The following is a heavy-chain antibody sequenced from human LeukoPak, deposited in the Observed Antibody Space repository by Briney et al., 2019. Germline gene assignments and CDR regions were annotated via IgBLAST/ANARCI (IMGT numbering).Heavy chain of an antibody. CDR1: GFTFSSYS. CDR3: ASLPLLSPWDY. D-gene: IGHD3-10*01. Sequence: GGSLRLSCAAPGFTFSSYSLTWVRQAQGKGLEWVSSISSSSSYIYYADSVKGRFTISRDNAKNSLYLQMNSLRAEDTAAYYCASLPLLSPWDYWGQGTLVTVSS. J-gene: IGHJ4*02. V-gene: IGHV3-21*01. CDR2: ISSSSSYI.